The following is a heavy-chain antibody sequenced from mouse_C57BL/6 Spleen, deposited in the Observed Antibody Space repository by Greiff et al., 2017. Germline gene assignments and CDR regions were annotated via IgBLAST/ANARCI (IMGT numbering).Heavy chain of an antibody. CDR3: ASRNYGYLCC. CDR1: GYTFTSYW. V-gene: IGHV1-52*01. CDR2: IDPSDSET. D-gene: IGHD2-2*01. J-gene: IGHJ2*01. Sequence: QVQLQQPGAELVRPGSSVKLSCKASGYTFTSYWMHWVKQRPIQGLEWIGNIDPSDSETHYNQKFKDKATLTVDKSSSTAYMQLSSLTSEDSAVYYCASRNYGYLCCWGQGTTLTVSS.